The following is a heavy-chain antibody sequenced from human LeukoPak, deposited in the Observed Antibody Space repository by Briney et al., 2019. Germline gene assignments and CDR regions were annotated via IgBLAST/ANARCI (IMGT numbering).Heavy chain of an antibody. J-gene: IGHJ4*02. V-gene: IGHV1-2*02. CDR2: INPNSGGT. Sequence: GASVKVSCKASGYTFTGYYMHWVRQAPGQGLEWMGWINPNSGGTNYAQKFQGRVTMTRDTSISTAYMELSRLRSDDTAVYYCARDQPTGGSGSYYEVYWGQGTLVTVSS. CDR3: ARDQPTGGSGSYYEVY. D-gene: IGHD3-10*01. CDR1: GYTFTGYY.